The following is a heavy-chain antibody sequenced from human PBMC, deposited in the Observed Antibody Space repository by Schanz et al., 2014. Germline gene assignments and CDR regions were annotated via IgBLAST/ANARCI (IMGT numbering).Heavy chain of an antibody. J-gene: IGHJ6*03. CDR3: ERDVKGKVEIVGVIAAHNYYYMDV. CDR1: GFNFNNYD. Sequence: SVKVSCTASGFNFNNYDINWVRQATGQGLEWMGWMNPKTGNTDHAQKFQGRVSMTWDTSTSTAYLDMSRLRSEDTGVYYCERDVKGKVEIVGVIAAHNYYYMDVWGKGTTVTVSS. CDR2: MNPKTGNT. D-gene: IGHD2-21*01. V-gene: IGHV1-8*01.